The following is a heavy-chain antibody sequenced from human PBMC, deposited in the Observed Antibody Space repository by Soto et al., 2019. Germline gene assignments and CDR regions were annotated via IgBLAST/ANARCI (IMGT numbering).Heavy chain of an antibody. V-gene: IGHV4-61*01. CDR3: ARIGWGGDS. J-gene: IGHJ4*02. CDR1: GGSVRTGSYR. Sequence: QVQLQESGPGRVKPSETLSLTCSVSGGSVRTGSYRWSWMRQPPGKGLEWIGFIPNNGSPDYNPSLRSRVVVSIDRSKNQFSLKVNSVTAADTAVYFCARIGWGGDSWGQGTLVTVSS. CDR2: IPNNGSP. D-gene: IGHD7-27*01.